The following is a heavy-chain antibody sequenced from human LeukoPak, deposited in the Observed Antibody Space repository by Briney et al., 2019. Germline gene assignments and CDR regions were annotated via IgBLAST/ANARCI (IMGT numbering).Heavy chain of an antibody. CDR3: ARGEMATTPPYYYGMDV. CDR2: VYYSGST. D-gene: IGHD5-24*01. Sequence: SETLSLTCTVSGDSMNEYYWSWVRQPPGQGLEWIGYVYYSGSTTYNPSLKSRVTMSVDTSKNHLSLKLSSVTAADTAVYYCARGEMATTPPYYYGMDVWGQGTTVTVSS. V-gene: IGHV4-59*12. J-gene: IGHJ6*02. CDR1: GDSMNEYY.